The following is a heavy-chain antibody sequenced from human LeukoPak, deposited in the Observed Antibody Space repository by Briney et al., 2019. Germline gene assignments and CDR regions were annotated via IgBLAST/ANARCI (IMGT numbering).Heavy chain of an antibody. D-gene: IGHD1-26*01. CDR1: GFTFSRYS. J-gene: IGHJ6*03. Sequence: GGSLRLSCAASGFTFSRYSMSWVRQAPGKGLEWVSAISGSGTTIYYADSAKGRFTISRDNSKNTLYLQINSLRAEDTAVYYCAKDSGGTYFYYSYYMDVWGKGTTVTVSS. CDR2: ISGSGTTI. V-gene: IGHV3-23*01. CDR3: AKDSGGTYFYYSYYMDV.